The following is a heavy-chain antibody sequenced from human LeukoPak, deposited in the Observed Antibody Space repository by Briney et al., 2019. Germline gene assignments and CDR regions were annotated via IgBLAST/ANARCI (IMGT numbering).Heavy chain of an antibody. Sequence: SETLSLTCTVSGGSISSYYWGWIRQPPGKGLEWIGSIYYSGSTYYNPSLKSRVTISVDTSKNQFSLKLSSVTAADTAVYYCARRYYGDYYFDYWGQGTLVTVSS. CDR3: ARRYYGDYYFDY. V-gene: IGHV4-39*07. J-gene: IGHJ4*02. CDR2: IYYSGST. CDR1: GGSISSYY. D-gene: IGHD4-17*01.